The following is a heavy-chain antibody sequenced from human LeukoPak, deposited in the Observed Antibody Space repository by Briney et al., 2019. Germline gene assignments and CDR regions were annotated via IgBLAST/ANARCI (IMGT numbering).Heavy chain of an antibody. Sequence: PGRSLRLSCAGSGFTFSTCGMGWVRHPPKRWLELLSNISGSGDSTYYADSVQGRFTISRDNSKKTLFLQMNSLRAEDTAIYYCAKWQYYGSGDDYWGQGTLVTVSS. J-gene: IGHJ4*02. CDR2: ISGSGDST. V-gene: IGHV3-23*01. CDR3: AKWQYYGSGDDY. CDR1: GFTFSTCG. D-gene: IGHD3-10*01.